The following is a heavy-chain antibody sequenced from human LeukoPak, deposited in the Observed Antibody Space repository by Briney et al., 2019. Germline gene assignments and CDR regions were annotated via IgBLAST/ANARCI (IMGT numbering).Heavy chain of an antibody. J-gene: IGHJ3*02. CDR2: IYSDGRT. Sequence: PGGSLRLSCAASGFIVSNKYMTWVRQAPGKGLEWVSLIYSDGRTYYADSVRGRCTISRDNSKNTLYLQMNSLRAEDTAVYYCARDYSEYYDSSGSKPTNAFDIWGQGTMVTVSS. V-gene: IGHV3-53*01. CDR1: GFIVSNKY. D-gene: IGHD3-22*01. CDR3: ARDYSEYYDSSGSKPTNAFDI.